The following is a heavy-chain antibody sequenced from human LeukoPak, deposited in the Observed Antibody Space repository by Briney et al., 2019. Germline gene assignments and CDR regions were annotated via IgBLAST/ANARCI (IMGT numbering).Heavy chain of an antibody. CDR1: GYTFTANY. CDR2: LNPNSGAT. Sequence: GASVKVSCKTSGYTFTANYMQWVRQAPGQGLEWMGWLNPNSGATKYAQKFQGRVTMTRDTSINTAYMELSRLTSDDTAVHYCARYRCKTTSGCEDTDAFDTWGQGTMVTVSS. CDR3: ARYRCKTTSGCEDTDAFDT. V-gene: IGHV1-2*02. D-gene: IGHD2/OR15-2a*01. J-gene: IGHJ3*02.